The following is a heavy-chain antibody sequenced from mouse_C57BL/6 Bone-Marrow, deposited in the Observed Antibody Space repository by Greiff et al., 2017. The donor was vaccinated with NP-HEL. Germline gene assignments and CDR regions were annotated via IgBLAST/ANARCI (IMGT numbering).Heavy chain of an antibody. D-gene: IGHD2-3*01. CDR3: VGYDPAWFAY. Sequence: EVKLMESGGGLVQPKGSLKLSCAASGFSFNTYAMNWVRQAPGKGLEWVARIRSKSNNYATYYADSVKDRFTISRDDSESMLYLQMNNLKTGDTAMYYCVGYDPAWFAYWGQGTLVTVSA. CDR1: GFSFNTYA. V-gene: IGHV10-1*01. CDR2: IRSKSNNYAT. J-gene: IGHJ3*01.